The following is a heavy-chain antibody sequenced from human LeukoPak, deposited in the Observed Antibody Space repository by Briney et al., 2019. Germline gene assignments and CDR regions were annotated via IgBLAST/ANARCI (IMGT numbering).Heavy chain of an antibody. CDR1: GGSISSSRYY. Sequence: PSETLSLTCTVSGGSISSSRYYWGWIRQPPGKGLEWIGSIYYSGSTYYNPSLKSRVTISVDTSKNQFSLKLSSVTAADTAVYYCARHGGSGFWFWGQGTLVTVSS. J-gene: IGHJ4*02. CDR3: ARHGGSGFWF. D-gene: IGHD6-19*01. CDR2: IYYSGST. V-gene: IGHV4-39*01.